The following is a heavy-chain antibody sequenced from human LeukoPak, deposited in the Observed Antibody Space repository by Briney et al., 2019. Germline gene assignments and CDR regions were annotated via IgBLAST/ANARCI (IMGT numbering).Heavy chain of an antibody. CDR2: ISAGGDNT. D-gene: IGHD6-19*01. J-gene: IGHJ3*02. V-gene: IGHV3-23*01. CDR1: GFTFFTYA. Sequence: GGSLRLSCAASGFTFFTYAMTWVRQAPGKGLEWVSSISAGGDNTYYADSVKGRFTISRDNAKNSLYLQMSSLRAEDTAVYYCAVLAVAGPADIWGQGTMVTVSS. CDR3: AVLAVAGPADI.